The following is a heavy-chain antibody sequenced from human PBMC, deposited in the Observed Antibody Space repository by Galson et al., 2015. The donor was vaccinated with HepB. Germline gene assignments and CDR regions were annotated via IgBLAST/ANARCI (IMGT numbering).Heavy chain of an antibody. J-gene: IGHJ4*02. V-gene: IGHV3-7*01. CDR3: ARDRHSSSWHEY. CDR1: GFTFSNYW. Sequence: SLRLSCAASGFTFSNYWMSWVRQAPGKGLEWLANIKQDGSEKYYTDSMKGRLTISRDNAKNSLHLQMNSLRVEDTALYHCARDRHSSSWHEYWGQGTLVTVSS. D-gene: IGHD6-13*01. CDR2: IKQDGSEK.